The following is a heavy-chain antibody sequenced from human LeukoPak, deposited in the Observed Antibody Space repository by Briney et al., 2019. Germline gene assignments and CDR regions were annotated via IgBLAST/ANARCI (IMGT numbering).Heavy chain of an antibody. J-gene: IGHJ5*02. CDR3: ARDSLLRGGGDFNWFDP. CDR1: GGSISSYY. Sequence: SETLSLTCTVSGGSISSYYWSWIRQPPGKGLEWIGYIYYSGSTNYNPSLKSRVTISVDTSKNQFSLQLNSVTPEDTAVYYCARDSLLRGGGDFNWFDPWGQGTLVTVSS. V-gene: IGHV4-59*12. D-gene: IGHD2-21*01. CDR2: IYYSGST.